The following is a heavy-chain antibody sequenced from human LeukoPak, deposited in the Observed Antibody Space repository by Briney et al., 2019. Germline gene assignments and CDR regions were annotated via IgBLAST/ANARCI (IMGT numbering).Heavy chain of an antibody. J-gene: IGHJ4*02. Sequence: PGGSLRLSCAASGFTFSSYGMHWVRQAPGKGLEWVAVIWYDGSNKYYADSVKGRFTISRDNSKNTLYLQMNSLRAEDTAVYYCARDTFGYYYGSGSYSDFDYWGQGTLVTVSS. CDR1: GFTFSSYG. D-gene: IGHD3-10*01. CDR2: IWYDGSNK. CDR3: ARDTFGYYYGSGSYSDFDY. V-gene: IGHV3-33*01.